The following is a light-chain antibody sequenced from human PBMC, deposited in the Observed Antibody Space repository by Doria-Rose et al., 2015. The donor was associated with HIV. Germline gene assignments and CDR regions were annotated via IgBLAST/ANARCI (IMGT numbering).Light chain of an antibody. CDR2: AAS. J-gene: IGKJ4*01. CDR1: QSTGGF. Sequence: DIRMTQSPSSLSASVGDRVTITCRASQSTGGFLNWYQQKPGKAPKLMSYAASALQNGVTSRFSGSGSGTDFTLTISSLQPEDFATYFCQQSYSTPLTFGGGTKVEIK. CDR3: QQSYSTPLT. V-gene: IGKV1-39*01.